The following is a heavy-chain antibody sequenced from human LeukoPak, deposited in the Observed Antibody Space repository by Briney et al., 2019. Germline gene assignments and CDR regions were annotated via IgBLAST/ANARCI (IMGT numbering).Heavy chain of an antibody. CDR1: GFTFSNYG. CDR2: IRYDGSYK. CDR3: VKVVAGSCASTSCPGDY. J-gene: IGHJ4*02. Sequence: HTGRSLRLSCAASGFTFSNYGMHWVRQAPGKGLEWVAYIRYDGSYKSYADSVKGRFTISRENSKDTLYMQMNSLRAEDTAVYYCVKVVAGSCASTSCPGDYWGQGTLVTVSS. D-gene: IGHD2-2*01. V-gene: IGHV3-30*02.